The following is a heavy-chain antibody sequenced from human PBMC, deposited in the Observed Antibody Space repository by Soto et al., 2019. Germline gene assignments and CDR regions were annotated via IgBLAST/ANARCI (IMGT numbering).Heavy chain of an antibody. Sequence: PGWSLRLSCATSVFTFISYPIHWVRQAPGKGPVWVSRITEDGSGTTYADSVKGRFTVTRDNAKNTMYLQMSGLGAEDTAVYHCVRGTNGWRGMDYWGQGTLVTVSS. J-gene: IGHJ4*02. CDR2: ITEDGSGT. D-gene: IGHD2-8*01. CDR3: VRGTNGWRGMDY. V-gene: IGHV3-74*01. CDR1: VFTFISYP.